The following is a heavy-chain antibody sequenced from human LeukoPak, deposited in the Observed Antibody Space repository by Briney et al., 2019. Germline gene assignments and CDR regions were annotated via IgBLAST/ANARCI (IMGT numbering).Heavy chain of an antibody. J-gene: IGHJ4*02. D-gene: IGHD6-6*01. V-gene: IGHV1-46*01. Sequence: GASVKVSCKASGYTFTGYYMHWVRQAPGQGLEWMGIINPSGGSTSYAQKFQGRVTMTRDMSTSTVYMELSSLRSEDTAVYYCARMIAARPGSFDYWSQGTLVTVSS. CDR1: GYTFTGYY. CDR3: ARMIAARPGSFDY. CDR2: INPSGGST.